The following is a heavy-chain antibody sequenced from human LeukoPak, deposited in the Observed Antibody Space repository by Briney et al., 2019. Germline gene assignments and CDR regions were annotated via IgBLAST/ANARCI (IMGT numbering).Heavy chain of an antibody. J-gene: IGHJ6*03. CDR2: IKSKTDGGTT. D-gene: IGHD2-2*01. Sequence: PGGSLRLSCAASGFTFSSYSMNWVRQAPGKGLEWVGRIKSKTDGGTTDYAAPVKGRFTISRDDSKNTLYLQMNSLKTEDTAVYYCTLSSLQLYYYYMDVWGKGTTVTISS. CDR3: TLSSLQLYYYYMDV. CDR1: GFTFSSYS. V-gene: IGHV3-15*01.